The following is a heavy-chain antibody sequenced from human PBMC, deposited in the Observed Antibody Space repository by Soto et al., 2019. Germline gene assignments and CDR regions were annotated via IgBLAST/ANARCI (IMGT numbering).Heavy chain of an antibody. CDR1: GFTFSSYA. J-gene: IGHJ6*02. V-gene: IGHV3-30-3*01. Sequence: ESGGGVVQPGRSLRLSCAASGFTFSSYAMHWVRQAPGKGLEWVAVISYDGSNKYYADSVKGRFTISRDNSKNTLYLQMNSLRAEDTAVYYCARVRRQLWWDGMDVWGQGTTVTVSS. CDR3: ARVRRQLWWDGMDV. D-gene: IGHD5-18*01. CDR2: ISYDGSNK.